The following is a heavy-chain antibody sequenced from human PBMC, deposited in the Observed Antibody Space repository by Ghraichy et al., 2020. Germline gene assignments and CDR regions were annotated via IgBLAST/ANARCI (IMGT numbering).Heavy chain of an antibody. CDR3: ARGKVVPAASFWYFDL. CDR1: GGSISSSSYY. V-gene: IGHV4-39*07. CDR2: IYYSGST. J-gene: IGHJ2*01. D-gene: IGHD2-2*01. Sequence: SETLSLTCTVSGGSISSSSYYWGWIRQPPGKGLEWIGCIYYSGSTYYNPSLKSRVTISVDTSKNQFSLKLSSVTAADTAVYYCARGKVVPAASFWYFDLWGRGTLVTVSS.